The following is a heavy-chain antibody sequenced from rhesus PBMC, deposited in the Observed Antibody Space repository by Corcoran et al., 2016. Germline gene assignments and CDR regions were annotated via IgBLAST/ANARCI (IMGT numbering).Heavy chain of an antibody. J-gene: IGHJ6*01. CDR1: GGSISSNY. Sequence: QVQLQESGPGLVKPSETLSLTCAVSGGSISSNYWSCIRPPHGKGLEWLGRLYGSSGSTSYNPSRTSRVTISTDTSKNQFSLKLSSVTAADTAVYYCARDRPYYYDSGYYGRHYGLDSWGQGVVVTVSS. D-gene: IGHD3-28*01. CDR2: LYGSSGST. V-gene: IGHV4-147*01. CDR3: ARDRPYYYDSGYYGRHYGLDS.